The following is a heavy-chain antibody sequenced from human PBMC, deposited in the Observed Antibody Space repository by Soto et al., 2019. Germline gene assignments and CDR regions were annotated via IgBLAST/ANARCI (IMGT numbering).Heavy chain of an antibody. V-gene: IGHV3-23*01. CDR2: ISGSGRNT. CDR1: GVSFTSHA. Sequence: GGSLRLSCAASGVSFTSHAMTWVRQTPGRGLEWVSGISGSGRNTFYADSVKGRFTVSRDNSRNTLYLQMNSLRAEDTAVYYCARPDATATFYTCTDVGRHATPVTV. J-gene: IGHJ6*02. D-gene: IGHD2-2*02. CDR3: ARPDATATFYTCTDV.